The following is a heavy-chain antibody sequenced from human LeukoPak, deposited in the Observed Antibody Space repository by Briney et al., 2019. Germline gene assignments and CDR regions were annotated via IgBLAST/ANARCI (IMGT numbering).Heavy chain of an antibody. V-gene: IGHV3-48*03. CDR1: GFDFHNYV. CDR3: ARRYCTPSSCYSDY. J-gene: IGHJ4*02. D-gene: IGHD2-8*01. CDR2: ISDGGRPL. Sequence: GGSLRLSCAASGFDFHNYVIHWVRQAPGKGLEWVSFISDGGRPLHYADSVKGRFTISRDNAKNSLYLQMNSLRDEDTAVYFCARRYCTPSSCYSDYWGQGALVTVSS.